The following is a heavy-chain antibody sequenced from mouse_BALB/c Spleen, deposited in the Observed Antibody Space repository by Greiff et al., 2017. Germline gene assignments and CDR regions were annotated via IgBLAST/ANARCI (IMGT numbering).Heavy chain of an antibody. CDR1: GFSLTGYG. Sequence: VQLVESGPGLVAPSQRLSITCNASGFSLTGYGVNWVRQPPGKGLEWLGMIWGDGSTDYKSALNSRLSISKDNSKSQVFLKMNSLQTDETARYYGAREWSDGTMDYWGQGTSVTVSS. V-gene: IGHV2-6-7*01. CDR3: AREWSDGTMDY. CDR2: IWGDGST. D-gene: IGHD2-13*01. J-gene: IGHJ4*01.